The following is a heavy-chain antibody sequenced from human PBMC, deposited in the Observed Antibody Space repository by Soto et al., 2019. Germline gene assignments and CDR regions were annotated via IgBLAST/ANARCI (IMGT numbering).Heavy chain of an antibody. CDR2: VHYSGNT. D-gene: IGHD2-15*01. Sequence: KTSETLSLTCTVSGYSISSGYHWAWIRQPPGKGLEWLGSVHYSGNTYYNPSLKSRLTISVDKSKNQFSLNLSSVTAADTAVYYCARKARVVAEGRWFDPWGQGTLVTVSS. J-gene: IGHJ5*02. CDR3: ARKARVVAEGRWFDP. CDR1: GYSISSGYH. V-gene: IGHV4-38-2*02.